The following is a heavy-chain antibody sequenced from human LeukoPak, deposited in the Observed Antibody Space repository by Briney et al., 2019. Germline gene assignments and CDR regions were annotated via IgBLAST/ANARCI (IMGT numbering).Heavy chain of an antibody. Sequence: GGSLRLSCAASGFTFSSYAMSWVRQAPGKGLEWVSAISGSGGSTYYAGSVKGRFTISRDNSKNTLYLQMNSLRAEDTAVYYCAKSGLLSGSYTFDYWGQGTLVTVSS. CDR1: GFTFSSYA. CDR3: AKSGLLSGSYTFDY. D-gene: IGHD1-26*01. J-gene: IGHJ4*02. V-gene: IGHV3-23*01. CDR2: ISGSGGST.